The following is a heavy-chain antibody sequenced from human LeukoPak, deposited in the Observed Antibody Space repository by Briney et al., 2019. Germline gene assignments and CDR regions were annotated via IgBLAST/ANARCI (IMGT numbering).Heavy chain of an antibody. J-gene: IGHJ4*02. CDR3: ARDHYDNSGYYLAAFDY. CDR2: ISAYNGNT. D-gene: IGHD3-22*01. Sequence: GASVKVSCKTSGYTFSSYGISWVRQAPGQGLEWMGWISAYNGNTNYAQKLQGRVTMTTDTSTSTAYMELRSLRSDDTAVYYCARDHYDNSGYYLAAFDYWGQGTLVTVSS. V-gene: IGHV1-18*01. CDR1: GYTFSSYG.